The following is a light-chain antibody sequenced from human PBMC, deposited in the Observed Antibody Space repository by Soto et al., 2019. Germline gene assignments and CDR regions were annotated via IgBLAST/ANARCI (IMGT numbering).Light chain of an antibody. CDR1: SSDVGGYNY. CDR3: SSYTSSSTLYV. Sequence: QSALTQPASVSGSPGQSITISCTGTSSDVGGYNYVSWYQQHPGKAPKLMIYDVSNRPSGVSNRFSGSKSGNTASLPISGLQAEDEADYDCSSYTSSSTLYVFGTGTKLTVL. CDR2: DVS. V-gene: IGLV2-14*01. J-gene: IGLJ1*01.